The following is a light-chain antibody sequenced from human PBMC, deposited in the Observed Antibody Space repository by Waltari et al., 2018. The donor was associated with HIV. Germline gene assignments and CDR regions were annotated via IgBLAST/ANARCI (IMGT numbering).Light chain of an antibody. V-gene: IGKV1-5*03. J-gene: IGKJ2*01. Sequence: IQMIQSPSPLSASVGDRFTITCRASQSISSWLAWYQQKPGKAPKLLIYKASSLESGVPSRFSGSGSGTEFTLTISSLQPDDFATYYCQQYNRYSGTFGQGTKLEIK. CDR3: QQYNRYSGT. CDR2: KAS. CDR1: QSISSW.